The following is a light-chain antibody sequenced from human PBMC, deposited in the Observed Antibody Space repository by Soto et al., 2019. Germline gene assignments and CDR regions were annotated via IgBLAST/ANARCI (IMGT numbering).Light chain of an antibody. CDR1: SSDVGGYNY. V-gene: IGLV2-14*03. Sequence: SVLTQPASVSGSPGQSITISCPGTSSDVGGYNYVSWYQHHPGKAPKLMIFDVSNRPSGVSNRFSGSKSGNTASLTISGPQPEGEADYYCSSYTTSNTRQIVFGTGTKVTVL. CDR3: SSYTTSNTRQIV. CDR2: DVS. J-gene: IGLJ1*01.